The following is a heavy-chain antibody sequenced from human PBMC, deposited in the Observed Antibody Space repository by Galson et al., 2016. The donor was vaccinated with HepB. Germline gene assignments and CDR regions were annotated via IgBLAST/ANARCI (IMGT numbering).Heavy chain of an antibody. J-gene: IGHJ6*02. CDR3: ARVAADDYYYGMDV. CDR2: IFHSGST. D-gene: IGHD2-15*01. V-gene: IGHV4-31*03. Sequence: TLSLTCTVSGGSVSRGGLYWGWIRQHPGKGLEWIGYIFHSGSTYYNPSLKSRVIISVDTSKNQFSLKLTSVTAADTAVYVCARVAADDYYYGMDVWGQGTTVTVSS. CDR1: GGSVSRGGLY.